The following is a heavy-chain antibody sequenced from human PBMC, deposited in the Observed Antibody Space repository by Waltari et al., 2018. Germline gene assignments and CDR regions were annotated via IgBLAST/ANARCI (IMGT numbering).Heavy chain of an antibody. Sequence: LQLQYSGPGLVTPSETLSLTCTVSGGSISSRSYYWGWVRQPPGKGLEWLGSISYSGSTYYNPSLKSRVTISADTSKNQFSLNLSSVTAADTAVYYCASPSSGWSAFDIWGQGTMVTVSS. CDR3: ASPSSGWSAFDI. J-gene: IGHJ3*02. V-gene: IGHV4-39*01. CDR1: GGSISSRSYY. D-gene: IGHD6-19*01. CDR2: ISYSGST.